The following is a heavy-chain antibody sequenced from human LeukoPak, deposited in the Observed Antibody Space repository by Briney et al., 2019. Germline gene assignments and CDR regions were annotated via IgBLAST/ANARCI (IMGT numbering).Heavy chain of an antibody. CDR2: ISYDGGEI. J-gene: IGHJ4*02. CDR3: ARDKPRGSYDGSIFDS. D-gene: IGHD3-16*01. V-gene: IGHV3-7*01. CDR1: GFTFSSYW. Sequence: GGSLRLSCEVSGFTFSSYWMSWVRQAPGKGLEWVAIISYDGGEIYYVDSVTGRFTLSRDNAKSSVYLQMNSLRAEDAAVYYCARDKPRGSYDGSIFDSWGQGTLVTVSS.